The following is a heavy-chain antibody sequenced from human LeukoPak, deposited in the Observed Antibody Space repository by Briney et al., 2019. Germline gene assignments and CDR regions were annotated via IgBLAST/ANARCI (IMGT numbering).Heavy chain of an antibody. Sequence: PRGSLRLSCAASGFTFRSYSMNWVRQAPGKELEWVSSISSSSSYIYYADSVKGRFTISRDNAKNSLYLQMNSLRAEDTAVYYCARGDYTYYDFWSGYYYLLDYWGQGTLVTVSS. V-gene: IGHV3-21*01. D-gene: IGHD3-3*01. CDR3: ARGDYTYYDFWSGYYYLLDY. CDR1: GFTFRSYS. J-gene: IGHJ4*02. CDR2: ISSSSSYI.